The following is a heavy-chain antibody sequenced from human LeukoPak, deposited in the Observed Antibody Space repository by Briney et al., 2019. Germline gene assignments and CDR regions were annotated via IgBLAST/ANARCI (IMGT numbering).Heavy chain of an antibody. J-gene: IGHJ4*02. D-gene: IGHD3-10*01. CDR3: ARGLVRGVIVFGY. CDR2: ISSTSSTI. CDR1: GFTFSSYS. Sequence: SGGSLRLSCAASGFTFSSYSMNWVRQAPGKGLEWVSYISSTSSTIYYADSVKGRFTISRDNAKNSLYLQMNSLRAEDTAVYYCARGLVRGVIVFGYWGQGTLVTVSS. V-gene: IGHV3-48*04.